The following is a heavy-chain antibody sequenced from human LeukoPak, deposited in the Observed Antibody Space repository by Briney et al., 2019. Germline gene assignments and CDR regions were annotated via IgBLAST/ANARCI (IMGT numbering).Heavy chain of an antibody. CDR1: GFTFSSYA. D-gene: IGHD4-11*01. J-gene: IGHJ4*02. Sequence: GGSLRLSCAASGFTFSSYAMSWVRQAPGKGLEWVSALSGSGSNTYYADSVKGRFTISRDNSKNTLYLQMNSLRAEDTAVYYCAKDRRPTTVVTYPSDWGQGALVTVSS. CDR3: AKDRRPTTVVTYPSD. V-gene: IGHV3-23*01. CDR2: LSGSGSNT.